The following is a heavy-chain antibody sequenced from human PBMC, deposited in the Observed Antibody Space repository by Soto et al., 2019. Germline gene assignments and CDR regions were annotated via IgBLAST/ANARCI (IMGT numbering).Heavy chain of an antibody. D-gene: IGHD6-19*01. CDR1: GYSFTSYW. J-gene: IGHJ5*02. V-gene: IGHV5-51*01. CDR2: IYPCDSGT. CDR3: AGRYSSGWAGDDWFDP. Sequence: WEALKISCKFSGYSFTSYWIGWFRQIPGKGLEWMVIIYPCDSGTRYSPSFQVHVTISADKSISTAYLQWSSLKASDTAMYYCAGRYSSGWAGDDWFDPWGQGTLVTVSS.